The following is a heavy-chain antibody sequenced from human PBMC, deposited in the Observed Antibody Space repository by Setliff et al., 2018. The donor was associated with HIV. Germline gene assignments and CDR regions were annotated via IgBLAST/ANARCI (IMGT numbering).Heavy chain of an antibody. CDR1: GDSIRSNY. J-gene: IGHJ4*02. Sequence: PSETLSLTCTVSGDSIRSNYWTWVRQPPGKGPEWIGNIHYSGRISYNPSLKSRVTMSLDATKNQFSLKLSSVTAADTAVYYCARTYSSSWYSSHLWVDYWGQGTLVTVSS. V-gene: IGHV4-59*08. CDR3: ARTYSSSWYSSHLWVDY. D-gene: IGHD6-13*01. CDR2: IHYSGRI.